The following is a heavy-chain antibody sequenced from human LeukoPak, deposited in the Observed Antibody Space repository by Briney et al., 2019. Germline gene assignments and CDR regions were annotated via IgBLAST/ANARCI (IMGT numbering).Heavy chain of an antibody. CDR2: ISSGSSYI. J-gene: IGHJ3*02. D-gene: IGHD3-22*01. Sequence: PGGSLRLSCAASGFTFSSYSMNWVRQAPGKGLEWVSSISSGSSYIYYADSVKGRFTISRDNAKNSLYLQMNSLRAEDTAVYYCARDLRVVPRAFDIWGQGTMVTVSS. CDR3: ARDLRVVPRAFDI. CDR1: GFTFSSYS. V-gene: IGHV3-21*01.